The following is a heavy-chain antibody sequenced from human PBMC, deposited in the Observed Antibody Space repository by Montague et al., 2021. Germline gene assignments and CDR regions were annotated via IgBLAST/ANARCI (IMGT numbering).Heavy chain of an antibody. CDR1: GGSISSYY. V-gene: IGHV4-59*01. J-gene: IGHJ6*02. CDR3: ARDVYSSGWSGYGMDV. CDR2: IYNSGRT. D-gene: IGHD6-19*01. Sequence: SETLSLTCTVSGGSISSYYWSWIRQPPGKGLEWIGYIYNSGRTNYNPSLKSQVAISVDTSKNQFSLRLSSVTAADTAVYYCARDVYSSGWSGYGMDVWGQGTTVTVSS.